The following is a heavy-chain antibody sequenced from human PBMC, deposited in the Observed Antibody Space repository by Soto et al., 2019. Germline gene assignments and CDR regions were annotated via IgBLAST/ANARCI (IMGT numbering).Heavy chain of an antibody. CDR3: ARGGRYCSGGTCWNYMDV. V-gene: IGHV3-33*01. J-gene: IGHJ6*03. CDR2: IWYDGNTK. CDR1: GFPFSDYG. Sequence: PGGSLRLSCAASGFPFSDYGMHWVRQAPGKGLEWVAVIWYDGNTKYYADSVKGRFTLSRDNSKNTLYVQMNSLRAEDTAVYYCARGGRYCSGGTCWNYMDVWGKGTTVTVSS. D-gene: IGHD2-15*01.